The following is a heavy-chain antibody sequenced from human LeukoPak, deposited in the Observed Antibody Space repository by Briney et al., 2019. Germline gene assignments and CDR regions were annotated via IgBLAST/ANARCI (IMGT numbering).Heavy chain of an antibody. CDR2: IIPIFGTA. Sequence: GASVKVSCKASGGTFTSYAISWVRQAPGQGLEWMGGIIPIFGTANYAQKFQGRVTITTDESTSTAYMELSSLRSEDTAVYYCATLRRRDGYNWFDHQGQGTLVTVSS. D-gene: IGHD5-24*01. CDR3: ATLRRRDGYNWFDH. V-gene: IGHV1-69*05. CDR1: GGTFTSYA. J-gene: IGHJ5*02.